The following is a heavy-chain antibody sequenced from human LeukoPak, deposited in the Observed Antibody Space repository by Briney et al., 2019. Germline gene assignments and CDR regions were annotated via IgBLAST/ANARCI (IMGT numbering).Heavy chain of an antibody. CDR2: IRQDGSAK. Sequence: GGSLRLSCAVSGLTFSTYWMSWVRQAPGKGLEWVANIRQDGSAKYYVDSVRGRFTISRDNAKNSLYLQMNSLRAEDTGVYYCATSSDAPANMWGQGTLVTVSS. CDR1: GLTFSTYW. V-gene: IGHV3-7*01. CDR3: ATSSDAPANM. D-gene: IGHD2-2*01. J-gene: IGHJ4*02.